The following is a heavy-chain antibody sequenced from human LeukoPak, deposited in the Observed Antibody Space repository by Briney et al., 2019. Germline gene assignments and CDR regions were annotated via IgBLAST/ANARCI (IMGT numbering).Heavy chain of an antibody. Sequence: GRSLRLSCAASGFTFDDYAMHWVRQAPGKGLQWVSLISGDGGSRYYAGSVKGRFTVSRDNNKNSLYLQMNRLRPEDTAFYYCAKGADPLTWRMTTVAGTRFDFWGQGTLVTVSS. V-gene: IGHV3-43*02. CDR2: ISGDGGSR. CDR3: AKGADPLTWRMTTVAGTRFDF. J-gene: IGHJ4*02. D-gene: IGHD6-19*01. CDR1: GFTFDDYA.